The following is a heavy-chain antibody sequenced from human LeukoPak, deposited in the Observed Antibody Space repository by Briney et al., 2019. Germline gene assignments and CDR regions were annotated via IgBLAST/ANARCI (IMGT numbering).Heavy chain of an antibody. CDR3: TVRSGFGINKNHFDY. D-gene: IGHD3-10*01. J-gene: IGHJ4*02. CDR2: IKSKTDGGTT. CDR1: GFTFSNAW. Sequence: GGSLRLSCAASGFTFSNAWMSWVRQAPGKGLEWVGRIKSKTDGGTTDYAAPVKGRFTISRDVSKNTLYLQMNSLKTEDTAVYYCTVRSGFGINKNHFDYWGQGTLVTVSS. V-gene: IGHV3-15*01.